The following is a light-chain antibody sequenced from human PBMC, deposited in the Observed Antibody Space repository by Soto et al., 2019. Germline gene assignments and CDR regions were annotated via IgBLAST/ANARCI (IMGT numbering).Light chain of an antibody. CDR1: SSNIGSNI. J-gene: IGLJ2*01. Sequence: QSVLTRPPSASGTPGQRVSITCSGSSSNIGSNIVNWYQQLPGRAPKLLIYRTNQRPSGVPDRFSASKSGTSASLAISGLQSEDEADYYCEAWDDSLIGVLFGGGTKLTVL. CDR2: RTN. CDR3: EAWDDSLIGVL. V-gene: IGLV1-44*01.